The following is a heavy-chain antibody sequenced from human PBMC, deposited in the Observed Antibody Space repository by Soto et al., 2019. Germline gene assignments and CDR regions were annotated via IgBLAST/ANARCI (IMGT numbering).Heavy chain of an antibody. J-gene: IGHJ3*02. D-gene: IGHD3-22*01. CDR1: GFAFSSYG. CDR2: ISFHGRDE. CDR3: ARAAQRYYYDSSDFYDALDI. Sequence: QVQLVESGGGVVQPGTSLRLSCGASGFAFSSYGMHWVRQAPGKGLEWLAVISFHGRDEYYADSVKGRFTISRDSSNNTVSLQMSSLRPEDTAVYFCARAAQRYYYDSSDFYDALDIWGQGTMVTVSA. V-gene: IGHV3-30*03.